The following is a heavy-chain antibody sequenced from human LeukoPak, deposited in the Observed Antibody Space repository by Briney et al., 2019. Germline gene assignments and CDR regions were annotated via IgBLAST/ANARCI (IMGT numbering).Heavy chain of an antibody. D-gene: IGHD6-13*01. V-gene: IGHV3-53*01. Sequence: PGGSLRLSCAASGFTVSSNYMSWVRQAPGKGLEWVSVIYRGGSTYYADSVKGRFTISRDNSKNTLYLQMNSLRAEDTAVYYCAAVAAAAPLGSDAFDIWGQGTMVTVS. CDR2: IYRGGST. CDR1: GFTVSSNY. J-gene: IGHJ3*02. CDR3: AAVAAAAPLGSDAFDI.